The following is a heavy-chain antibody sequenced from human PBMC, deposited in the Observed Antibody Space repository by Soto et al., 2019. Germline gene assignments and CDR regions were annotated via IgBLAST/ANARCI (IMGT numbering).Heavy chain of an antibody. J-gene: IGHJ4*02. CDR1: GFTFSSYA. V-gene: IGHV3-23*01. CDR3: AKVPDILTGYYEDYFDY. Sequence: PGGSLRLSCAASGFTFSSYAMSWVRQAPGKGLEWVSAISGSGGSTYYADSVKGRFTISRDNSKNTLYLQMNSLRAEDTAVYYCAKVPDILTGYYEDYFDYWGQGTLVTVSS. CDR2: ISGSGGST. D-gene: IGHD3-9*01.